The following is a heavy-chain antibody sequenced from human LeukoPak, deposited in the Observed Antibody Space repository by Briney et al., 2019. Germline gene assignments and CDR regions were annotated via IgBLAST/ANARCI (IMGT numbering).Heavy chain of an antibody. Sequence: GGSLRLSCAASGFTFDDYAMHCVRQAPGKGLEWVSLISGDGGSTYYADSVRGRFTISRDNSKNSLYLQMDSLRTEDTAFYYCAKEIDTLGTNAFDIWGQGTMVTVSS. V-gene: IGHV3-43*02. CDR3: AKEIDTLGTNAFDI. D-gene: IGHD2-15*01. J-gene: IGHJ3*02. CDR1: GFTFDDYA. CDR2: ISGDGGST.